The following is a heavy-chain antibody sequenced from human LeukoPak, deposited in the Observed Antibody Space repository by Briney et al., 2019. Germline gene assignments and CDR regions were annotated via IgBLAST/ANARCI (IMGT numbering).Heavy chain of an antibody. CDR2: IYYSGST. Sequence: PSETLSLTCTVSGGSISSGGYYWSWIRQHPGKGLESIGYIYYSGSTYYNPSLKSRVTISVDTSKNQFSLKLSSVTAADTAVYYCARDSPQYYYDSGAFDIWGQGTMVTVSS. V-gene: IGHV4-31*03. J-gene: IGHJ3*02. D-gene: IGHD3-22*01. CDR1: GGSISSGGYY. CDR3: ARDSPQYYYDSGAFDI.